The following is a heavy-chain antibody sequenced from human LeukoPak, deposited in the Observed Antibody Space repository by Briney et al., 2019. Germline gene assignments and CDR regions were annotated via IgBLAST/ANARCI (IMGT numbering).Heavy chain of an antibody. Sequence: GGSLRLSCAASGFTFSNTWVNWVRQAPGKGLEWVATIKPDGSDTYYVDSVKGRFTISRDNAKNSLYLQMSNLRAEDTAVYFCARGGGLDVWGQGATVTVSS. J-gene: IGHJ6*02. CDR3: ARGGGLDV. D-gene: IGHD3-16*01. CDR2: IKPDGSDT. V-gene: IGHV3-7*03. CDR1: GFTFSNTW.